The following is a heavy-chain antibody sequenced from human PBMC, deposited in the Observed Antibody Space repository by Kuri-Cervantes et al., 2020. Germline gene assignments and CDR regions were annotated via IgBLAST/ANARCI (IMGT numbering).Heavy chain of an antibody. V-gene: IGHV3-30*03. CDR3: ARDISSGWYGWFDP. J-gene: IGHJ5*02. CDR1: GFTFSSYD. D-gene: IGHD6-19*01. Sequence: GGSLRLSCAASGFTFSSYDMHWVRQATGKGLEWVAVISYDGSNKYYADSVKGRFTISRDNSKNTLYLQMNSLRAEDTAVYYCARDISSGWYGWFDPWGQGTLVTVSS. CDR2: ISYDGSNK.